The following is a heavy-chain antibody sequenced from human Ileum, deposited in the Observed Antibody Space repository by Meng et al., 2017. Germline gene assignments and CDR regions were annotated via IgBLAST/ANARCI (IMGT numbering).Heavy chain of an antibody. Sequence: GGSLRLSCAASGFTLNSYFMNWVRQAPGRGLEWVANIKQDGSDKYYVDSVKGRFTISRDNAKNSLYLQMNSLSAEDTAVYYCARSGPYSSGSNILFDFWGQGSLVTVSS. D-gene: IGHD3-10*01. J-gene: IGHJ4*02. CDR1: GFTLNSYF. CDR2: IKQDGSDK. CDR3: ARSGPYSSGSNILFDF. V-gene: IGHV3-7*01.